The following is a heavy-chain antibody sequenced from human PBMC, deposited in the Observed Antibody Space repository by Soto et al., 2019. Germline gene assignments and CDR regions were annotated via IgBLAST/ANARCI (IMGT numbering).Heavy chain of an antibody. J-gene: IGHJ4*02. CDR2: INHGGGT. CDR1: GGSLTGYY. CDR3: AXXXXXXXXHGTGRDL. Sequence: VHLQQWGGRLLKPSETLSLTCAVSGGSLTGYYWSWIRQTPGKGLQWIGEINHGGGTGYNPSLKSRVTXXXXXXXXXXXXXXXXXXXXXXXXXXXAXXXXXXXXHGTGRDLWGPGSLVSVSA. D-gene: IGHD1-1*01. V-gene: IGHV4-34*01.